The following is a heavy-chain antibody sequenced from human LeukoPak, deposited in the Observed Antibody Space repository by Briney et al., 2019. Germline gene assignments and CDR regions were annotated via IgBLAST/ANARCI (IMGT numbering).Heavy chain of an antibody. CDR3: AKVFRTTGWEPFDS. CDR1: GFVFSTNA. D-gene: IGHD6-19*01. V-gene: IGHV3-23*01. J-gene: IGHJ4*02. CDR2: ISSSGDTT. Sequence: GGSLRLSCGASGFVFSTNAISWVRQAPGKGLEWVSTISSSGDTTFYSDSVKGRFTISRDNSKNTLFLQMSGLRAEDTALYYCAKVFRTTGWEPFDSWGQGTLVTASS.